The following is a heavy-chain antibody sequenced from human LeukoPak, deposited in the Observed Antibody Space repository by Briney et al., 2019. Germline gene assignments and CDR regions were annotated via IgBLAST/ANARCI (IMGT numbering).Heavy chain of an antibody. CDR1: GFTFGDYA. J-gene: IGHJ6*02. CDR2: IRSKAYGGTT. CDR3: TRGYENGYYLYYYYGMDV. D-gene: IGHD3-3*01. V-gene: IGHV3-49*04. Sequence: GGSLRLFCTASGFTFGDYAMSWVRQAPGKGLEWVGFIRSKAYGGTTEYAASVKGRFTISRDDSKSIAYLQMNSLKTEDTAVYYCTRGYENGYYLYYYYGMDVWGQGTTVTVSS.